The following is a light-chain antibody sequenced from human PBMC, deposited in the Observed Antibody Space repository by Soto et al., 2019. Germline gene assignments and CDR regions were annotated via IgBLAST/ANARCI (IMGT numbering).Light chain of an antibody. CDR1: QSVSSN. J-gene: IGKJ4*01. Sequence: EIVITQSPATLSGSPGERATLSCRASQSVSSNLAGCKQTPGPAARILIYGASTRETGTPGRFSGSGAGKDFPPTISRQQAEDLADYYRQQYNNRPLTFGGGTKVDIK. CDR2: GAS. V-gene: IGKV3-15*01. CDR3: QQYNNRPLT.